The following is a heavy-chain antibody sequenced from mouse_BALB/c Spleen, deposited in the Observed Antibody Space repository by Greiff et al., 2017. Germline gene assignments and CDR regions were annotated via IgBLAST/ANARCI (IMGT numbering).Heavy chain of an antibody. D-gene: IGHD4-1*01. CDR2: ISYSGST. CDR1: GYSITSDYA. J-gene: IGHJ4*01. Sequence: EVKLMESGPGLVKPSQSLSLTCTVTGYSITSDYAWNWIRQFPGNKLEWMGYISYSGSTSYNPSLKSRISITRDTSKNQFFLQLNSVTTEDTATYYCARVDWDYAMDYWGQGTSVTVSS. CDR3: ARVDWDYAMDY. V-gene: IGHV3-2*02.